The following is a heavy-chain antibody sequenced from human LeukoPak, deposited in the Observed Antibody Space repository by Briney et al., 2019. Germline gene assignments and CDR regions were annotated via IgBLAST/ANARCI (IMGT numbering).Heavy chain of an antibody. D-gene: IGHD3-16*01. V-gene: IGHV3-48*01. CDR1: GFTFSSYS. CDR3: ARDLKDYVFLARGAPPRDKIDY. Sequence: PGGSLRLSCAASGFTFSSYSMNWVRQAPGKGLEWVSYISSSSSTIYYADSVKGRFTISRDNAKNSLYLQMNSLRAEDTAVYYCARDLKDYVFLARGAPPRDKIDYWGQGTLVTVSS. CDR2: ISSSSSTI. J-gene: IGHJ4*02.